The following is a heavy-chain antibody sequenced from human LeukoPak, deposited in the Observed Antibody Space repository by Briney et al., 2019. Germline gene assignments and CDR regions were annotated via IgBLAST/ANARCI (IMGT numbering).Heavy chain of an antibody. V-gene: IGHV1-18*01. D-gene: IGHD3-22*01. Sequence: ASVKVSCKASGYNFASYAISWVRQAPGQGLEWMGWISAYNGNTNSAQNLQGRLTMTTDTSTSTAYMELRSLRSDDTAVYYCVRDVYYDNSGQRFDPWGQGTLVTVSS. CDR2: ISAYNGNT. CDR1: GYNFASYA. J-gene: IGHJ5*02. CDR3: VRDVYYDNSGQRFDP.